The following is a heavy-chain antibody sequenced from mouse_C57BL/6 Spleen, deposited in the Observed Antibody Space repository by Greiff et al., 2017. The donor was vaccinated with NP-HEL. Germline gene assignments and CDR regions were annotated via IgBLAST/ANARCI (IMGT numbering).Heavy chain of an antibody. CDR1: GYTFTSYW. D-gene: IGHD1-1*01. J-gene: IGHJ2*01. Sequence: VQLQQPGAELVRPGTSVKLSCKASGYTFTSYWMHWVKQRPGQGLEWIGVIDPSDSYTNYNQKFKGKATLTVDTSSSTAYMQLSSLTSEDSAVYYCAGHLFGSSYFYWGQGTTLTVSS. CDR2: IDPSDSYT. CDR3: AGHLFGSSYFY. V-gene: IGHV1-59*01.